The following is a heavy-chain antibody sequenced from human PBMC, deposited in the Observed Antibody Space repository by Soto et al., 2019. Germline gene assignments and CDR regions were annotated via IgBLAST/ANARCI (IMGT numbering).Heavy chain of an antibody. CDR1: VYSFTSYW. CDR3: ARHPNYYGSGSYDYYYGMDV. J-gene: IGHJ6*02. CDR2: IYPGDSDT. Sequence: PGESLKISCKGSVYSFTSYWIGWVRQMPGKGLEWMGIIYPGDSDTRYSPSFQGQVTISADKSISTAYLQWSSLKASDTAMYYCARHPNYYGSGSYDYYYGMDVWGQGTTVTVSS. V-gene: IGHV5-51*01. D-gene: IGHD3-10*01.